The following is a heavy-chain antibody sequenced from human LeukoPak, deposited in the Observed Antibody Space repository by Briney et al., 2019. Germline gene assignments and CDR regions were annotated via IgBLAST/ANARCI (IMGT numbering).Heavy chain of an antibody. J-gene: IGHJ4*02. Sequence: GGSLRLSCAASGFTFSSYSMNWVRQAPGKGLEWVSYISSSSSNIYYADSVKGRFTISRDNAKNTLYLQMNSLRAEDTAVYYCARASIFSRSLDYWGPGTLVTVSS. CDR1: GFTFSSYS. D-gene: IGHD3-3*01. V-gene: IGHV3-48*01. CDR3: ARASIFSRSLDY. CDR2: ISSSSSNI.